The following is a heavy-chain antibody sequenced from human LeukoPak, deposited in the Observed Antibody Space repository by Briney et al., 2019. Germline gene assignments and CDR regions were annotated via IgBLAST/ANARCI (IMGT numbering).Heavy chain of an antibody. Sequence: PAGGSLRLSCAASGFTFRSSWIHWVRQVPGKGLVWVSRINSDGSTTNYADSVKGRFPISRDNAKNTLYLQMDSLRADDTAVYYCATAGNYRSDYWGQGTLVTVSS. J-gene: IGHJ4*02. CDR2: INSDGSTT. V-gene: IGHV3-74*01. CDR1: GFTFRSSW. D-gene: IGHD1-7*01. CDR3: ATAGNYRSDY.